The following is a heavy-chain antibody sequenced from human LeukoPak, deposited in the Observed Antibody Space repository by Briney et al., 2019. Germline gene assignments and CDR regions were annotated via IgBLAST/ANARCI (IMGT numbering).Heavy chain of an antibody. J-gene: IGHJ3*02. V-gene: IGHV3-30*02. CDR1: GFTFSSYG. Sequence: GGSLRLSCAASGFTFSSYGMHWVRQAPGKGLEWVAVIWYDGSNKYYADSVKGRFTISRDNSKNTLYLQMNSLTAEDTAVYYCAKKTIVGTTIDAFNIWGQGTLVTVSS. D-gene: IGHD1-26*01. CDR2: IWYDGSNK. CDR3: AKKTIVGTTIDAFNI.